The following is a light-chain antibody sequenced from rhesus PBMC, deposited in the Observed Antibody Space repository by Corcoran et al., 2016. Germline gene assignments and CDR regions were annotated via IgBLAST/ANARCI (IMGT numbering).Light chain of an antibody. V-gene: IGKV3-31*02. CDR2: AIT. CDR1: QSISSN. J-gene: IGKJ3*01. CDR3: QETSDTFS. Sequence: EIVMTQSPATLSLFPGERATPSCRASQSISSNLAWYQQKPGQAPRLLNYAITNRASGPPDRFSGTGSGTDFTFLISRLGPEVSALCYCQETSDTFSFGPGTKLDVK.